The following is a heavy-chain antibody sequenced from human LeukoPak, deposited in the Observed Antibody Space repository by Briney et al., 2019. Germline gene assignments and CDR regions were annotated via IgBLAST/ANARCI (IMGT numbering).Heavy chain of an antibody. CDR2: IIPIFGTA. J-gene: IGHJ3*02. V-gene: IGHV1-69*13. CDR3: AAWYYYDSSGDAFDI. CDR1: GGTFSSYA. D-gene: IGHD3-22*01. Sequence: EASVKVSCKASGGTFSSYAISWVRQAPGQGLEWMGGIIPIFGTADYAQKFQGRVTITADESTSTAYMELSSLRSEDTAVYYCAAWYYYDSSGDAFDIWGQGTMVTVSS.